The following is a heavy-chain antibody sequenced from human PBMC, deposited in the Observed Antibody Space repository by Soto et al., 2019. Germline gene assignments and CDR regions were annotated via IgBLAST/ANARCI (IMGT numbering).Heavy chain of an antibody. CDR1: GGSVRSGRYY. CDR3: VRDTAMEPHYYYGLDV. CDR2: VYYSGST. J-gene: IGHJ6*02. D-gene: IGHD1-1*01. V-gene: IGHV4-61*01. Sequence: SETLSLTCSVSGGSVRSGRYYWGWIRQPPGKGLEWIGYVYYSGSTNYNPSLKSRATISIDTFNDQFSLKLTSVTAADTAVYYRVRDTAMEPHYYYGLDVWGQGTTVTVSS.